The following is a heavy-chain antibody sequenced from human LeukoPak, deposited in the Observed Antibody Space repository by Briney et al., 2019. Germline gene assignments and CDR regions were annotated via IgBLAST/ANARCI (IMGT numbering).Heavy chain of an antibody. Sequence: SETLSLTCAVYGESFSGYYWSWIRQPPGKGLEWIGEINHSGSTNYNPSLKSRVTISVDTSKNQFSLKLSSVTAADTAVYYCARGRYCSSTSCYNPFSFFDYWGQGTLVTVSS. CDR1: GESFSGYY. CDR2: INHSGST. J-gene: IGHJ4*02. V-gene: IGHV4-34*01. CDR3: ARGRYCSSTSCYNPFSFFDY. D-gene: IGHD2-2*02.